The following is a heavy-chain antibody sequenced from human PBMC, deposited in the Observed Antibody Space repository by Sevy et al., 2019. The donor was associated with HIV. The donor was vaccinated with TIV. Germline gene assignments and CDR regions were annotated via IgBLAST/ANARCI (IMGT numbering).Heavy chain of an antibody. D-gene: IGHD3-3*02. J-gene: IGHJ3*01. V-gene: IGHV1-2*02. CDR2: VNPKTGGT. CDR3: AGDSEDRPFFDSFDV. CDR1: GYTFSDYW. Sequence: ASVKVSCKSSGYTFSDYWMHWVRQAPGQGLEWMAWVNPKTGGTGYAQKFQGRVTTTRDTSISTVYLELSSLRSDDTAVYYCAGDSEDRPFFDSFDVWGLGTMVTVSS.